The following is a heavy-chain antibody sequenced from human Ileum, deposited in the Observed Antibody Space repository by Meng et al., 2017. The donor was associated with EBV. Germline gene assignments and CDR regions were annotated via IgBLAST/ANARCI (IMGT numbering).Heavy chain of an antibody. Sequence: QVQLQESGPGLVKPSATLSFTCTASCGSMCSGDYFWGWIRQPPGKGLEWIGAMSYFGGPYYSPSLKSRVTISLDTSKNQFSLRLNSVTAADTAVYYCIRDKRSTCFDWGQGTLVTVSS. J-gene: IGHJ4*02. CDR3: IRDKRSTCFD. V-gene: IGHV4-39*07. CDR2: MSYFGGP. CDR1: CGSMCSGDYF. D-gene: IGHD1-26*01.